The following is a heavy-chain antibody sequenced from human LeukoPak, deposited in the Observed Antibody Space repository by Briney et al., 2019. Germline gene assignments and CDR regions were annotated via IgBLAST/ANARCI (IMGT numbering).Heavy chain of an antibody. D-gene: IGHD3-3*01. CDR1: GYIFTDYY. CDR2: INPNSGGT. J-gene: IGHJ4*02. V-gene: IGHV1-2*02. CDR3: ARASAITIFGVVDY. Sequence: ASVKVSCKTSGYIFTDYYIQWMRQAPGQGLEWMGWINPNSGGTDYAQKFQGRVTMTRDTSISTAYMELSSLRSDDTAVYYCARASAITIFGVVDYWGQGTLVTVSS.